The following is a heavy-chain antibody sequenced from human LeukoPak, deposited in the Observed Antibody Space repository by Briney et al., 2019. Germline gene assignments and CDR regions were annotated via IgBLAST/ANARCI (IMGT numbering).Heavy chain of an antibody. V-gene: IGHV3-74*01. D-gene: IGHD3-3*01. J-gene: IGHJ3*02. CDR2: LNFDGSDT. CDR3: ARRFQNALRSLSDDAFDI. CDR1: GFTFSSYG. Sequence: QPGGSLRLSCAASGFTFSSYGMHWVRQAPGKGLVWVSRLNFDGSDTSYADSVKGRFTISRDNAKNTLYLQMNSLRAEDTAVYYCARRFQNALRSLSDDAFDIWGQGTTVTVSS.